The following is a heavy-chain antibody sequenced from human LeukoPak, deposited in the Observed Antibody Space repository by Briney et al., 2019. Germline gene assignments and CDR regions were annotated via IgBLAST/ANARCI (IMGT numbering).Heavy chain of an antibody. D-gene: IGHD6-19*01. V-gene: IGHV1-18*01. J-gene: IGHJ6*02. CDR3: ARPNDSGWPLGVMDV. CDR1: GYTFTNYA. Sequence: ASVKVSCKASGYTFTNYAISWVRQAPGQGLEWMGWISAYNGNTKYAQKLQGRVTMTTEASTSTAYMELRSLRSDDTAVYYCARPNDSGWPLGVMDVWGQGTTVTVSS. CDR2: ISAYNGNT.